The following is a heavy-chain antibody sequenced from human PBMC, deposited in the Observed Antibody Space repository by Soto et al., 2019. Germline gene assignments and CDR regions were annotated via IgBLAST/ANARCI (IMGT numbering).Heavy chain of an antibody. CDR3: ARNSPARSSWWFDP. CDR2: IYYSGST. V-gene: IGHV4-59*01. J-gene: IGHJ5*02. CDR1: GGSISGYY. Sequence: SETLSLTCTVTGGSISGYYWSWIRQPPGKGLEWIGYIYYSGSTNYNPSLKSRVTISVDTSKNQFSLKLSSVTAADTGVYYCARNSPARSSWWFDPWGQGTLVTVSS.